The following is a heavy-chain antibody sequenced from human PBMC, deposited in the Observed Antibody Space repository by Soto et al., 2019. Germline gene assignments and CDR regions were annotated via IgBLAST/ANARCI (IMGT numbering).Heavy chain of an antibody. CDR1: GGSISSGDYY. D-gene: IGHD6-19*01. CDR3: ARSIEQYYFDY. V-gene: IGHV4-30-4*01. CDR2: IYYSGST. Sequence: SETLSLTCTVSGGSISSGDYYWSWIRQPPGKGLEWIGYIYYSGSTYYNPSLKSRVTISVDTSKNQFSLKLSSVTAADTAVYYCARSIEQYYFDYWGQGTLVTVSS. J-gene: IGHJ4*02.